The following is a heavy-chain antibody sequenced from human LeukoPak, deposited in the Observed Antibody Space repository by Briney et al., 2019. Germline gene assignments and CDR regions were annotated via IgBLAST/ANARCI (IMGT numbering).Heavy chain of an antibody. J-gene: IGHJ4*02. CDR1: GFTFGSYG. V-gene: IGHV3-30*18. CDR3: AKRGSGYYIDY. D-gene: IGHD3-22*01. Sequence: GGSLRLSCAASGFTFGSYGMHWVRQAPGEGLEWVAIISYDGSNKYYTDSVRGRFTISRDNSKNTLHLQMNSLRAEDTAVYYCAKRGSGYYIDYWGQGTLVTVSS. CDR2: ISYDGSNK.